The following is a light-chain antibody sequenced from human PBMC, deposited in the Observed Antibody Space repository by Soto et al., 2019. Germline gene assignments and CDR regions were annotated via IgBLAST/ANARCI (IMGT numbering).Light chain of an antibody. Sequence: QSALTQPASVSGSPGQSITISCTGTSSDVGGYNYVSWYQHHPGKAPKLMIYEVSNRPSGVSXRFSGSKXGNTASXTXSGLQAEDEADYYCSSYTSTSTSVLFGGGTKVTVL. CDR3: SSYTSTSTSVL. V-gene: IGLV2-14*01. J-gene: IGLJ2*01. CDR2: EVS. CDR1: SSDVGGYNY.